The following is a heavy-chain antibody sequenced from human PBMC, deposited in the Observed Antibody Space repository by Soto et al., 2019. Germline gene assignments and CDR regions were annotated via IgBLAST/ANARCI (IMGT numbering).Heavy chain of an antibody. CDR1: GGSFSGYY. D-gene: IGHD2-8*02. Sequence: QVQLQQWGAGLLKPSETLSLTCVVYGGSFSGYYWSWIRQPPGKGLEWIGEINHSGSTNYNPSLKSRVPISVDTSENQFSLKLRSVTAADTAVYYCSRGRLRLVQDYWGQGTLVTVSS. V-gene: IGHV4-34*01. CDR3: SRGRLRLVQDY. J-gene: IGHJ4*02. CDR2: INHSGST.